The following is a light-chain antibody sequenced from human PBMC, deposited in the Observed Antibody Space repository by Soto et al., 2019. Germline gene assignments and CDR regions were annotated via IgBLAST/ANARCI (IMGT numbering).Light chain of an antibody. CDR2: DVT. V-gene: IGLV2-11*01. CDR3: CSYAGSYTLI. Sequence: QSALTQPRSVSGSPGQSVTISCTGTGSDVGGYNYVSWYQHHPGKAPKLMIYDVTRRPSGVPDRFSGSKSGNTASLTISGLQAEDEADYYCCSYAGSYTLIFGGGTKLTVL. J-gene: IGLJ2*01. CDR1: GSDVGGYNY.